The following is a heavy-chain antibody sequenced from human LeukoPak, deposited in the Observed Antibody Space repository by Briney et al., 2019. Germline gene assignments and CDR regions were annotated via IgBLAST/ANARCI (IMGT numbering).Heavy chain of an antibody. CDR3: ARGGVLLWFGELSPPKNPFDY. Sequence: ASVKVSCKASGYTFTSYGISWVRQAPGQGLEWMGWISAYNGNTNYAQKLQGRVTMTTDTSTSTAYMELRSLRSDDTAVYYWARGGVLLWFGELSPPKNPFDYWGQGTLVTVSS. CDR1: GYTFTSYG. J-gene: IGHJ4*02. CDR2: ISAYNGNT. D-gene: IGHD3-10*01. V-gene: IGHV1-18*01.